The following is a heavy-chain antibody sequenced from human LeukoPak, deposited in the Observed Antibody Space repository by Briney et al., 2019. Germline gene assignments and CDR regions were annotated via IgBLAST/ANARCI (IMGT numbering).Heavy chain of an antibody. J-gene: IGHJ4*02. Sequence: GGSLRLSCAASGFTVSSNYMSWIRQAPGKGLEWLSCISPSGISTYFAESVKGRLAISRDNTRSSLSLQIDNLRADDTAVYHCARGRSSYYFDSWGQGTLVAVSS. CDR2: ISPSGIST. CDR1: GFTVSSNY. CDR3: ARGRSSYYFDS. V-gene: IGHV3-11*01. D-gene: IGHD3-16*02.